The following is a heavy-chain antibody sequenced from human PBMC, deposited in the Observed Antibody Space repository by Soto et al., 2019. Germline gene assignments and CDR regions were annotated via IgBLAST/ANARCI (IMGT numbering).Heavy chain of an antibody. Sequence: VQLVESGGVVVQPGGSLRLSCAASGFTFDDYTMHWVRQPPGKGLEWVSFISWNGGSTDYADSVKGRFTISRDNSKNSLFLQMNSLETEDTALYYCAKEKGETYSFDYWGQGTLVTVSS. CDR2: ISWNGGST. V-gene: IGHV3-43*01. CDR1: GFTFDDYT. J-gene: IGHJ4*02. D-gene: IGHD2-15*01. CDR3: AKEKGETYSFDY.